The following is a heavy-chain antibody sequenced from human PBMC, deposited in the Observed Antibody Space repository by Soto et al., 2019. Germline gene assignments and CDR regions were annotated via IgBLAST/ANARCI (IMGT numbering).Heavy chain of an antibody. Sequence: QVQLVQSGAEVKKPGSSVKVSCKASGGTFSSYAISWVRQAPGQGLEWMGGIIPIFGTANYAQKFQGRVTITADESTSTAYMELGSLRSEDTAVYYCARAREGYCTNGVCFFNWFDPWGQGTLVTVSS. CDR1: GGTFSSYA. V-gene: IGHV1-69*01. D-gene: IGHD2-8*01. J-gene: IGHJ5*02. CDR3: ARAREGYCTNGVCFFNWFDP. CDR2: IIPIFGTA.